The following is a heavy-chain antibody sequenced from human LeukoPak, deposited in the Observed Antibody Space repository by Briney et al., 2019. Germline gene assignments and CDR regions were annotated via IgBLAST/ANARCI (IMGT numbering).Heavy chain of an antibody. J-gene: IGHJ5*02. CDR1: GYTFTSYD. V-gene: IGHV1-8*03. D-gene: IGHD6-6*01. Sequence: ASVKVSCKASGYTFTSYDINWVRQATGQGREWMGWMNPNRGNTGDAQKFQGRVTITRDTSISTAYMERSSLRSEGTAVYYCARGFCSIAARRDNWFDPWGQGTLVTVSS. CDR3: ARGFCSIAARRDNWFDP. CDR2: MNPNRGNT.